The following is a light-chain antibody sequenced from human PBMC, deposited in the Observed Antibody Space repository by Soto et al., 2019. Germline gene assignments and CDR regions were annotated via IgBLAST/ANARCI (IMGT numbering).Light chain of an antibody. V-gene: IGLV2-23*02. Sequence: QSALTQPASVSGSHGQSITISCTGTASNVGGFNLVSWYQQHPGKAPKVILYEVTTRPSGVSDRFSGSKSGNTASLTISGLQADDEADYYCCSYAGSYSWVFGGGTKLTVL. CDR1: ASNVGGFNL. J-gene: IGLJ3*02. CDR3: CSYAGSYSWV. CDR2: EVT.